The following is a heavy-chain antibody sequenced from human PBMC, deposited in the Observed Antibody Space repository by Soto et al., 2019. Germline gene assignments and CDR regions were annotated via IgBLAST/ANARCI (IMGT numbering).Heavy chain of an antibody. CDR1: VGSISNYY. V-gene: IGHV4-59*08. CDR3: ARGHYDFWSGYFATIDY. J-gene: IGHJ4*02. Sequence: KPSETLSLTCTVSVGSISNYYWSWIRQPPGKGLEWIGYIHYSGNTKYNPSLKSRVTISSDTSKDQFSLKLTSMTAADTAVYYCARGHYDFWSGYFATIDYWGQGTLVTVSS. D-gene: IGHD3-3*01. CDR2: IHYSGNT.